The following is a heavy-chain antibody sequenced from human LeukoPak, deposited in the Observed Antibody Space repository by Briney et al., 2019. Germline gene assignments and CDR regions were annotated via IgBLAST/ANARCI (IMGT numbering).Heavy chain of an antibody. CDR3: ARARWQWLQYYFDY. D-gene: IGHD6-19*01. CDR2: INPNSGGT. CDR1: GYTFTGYY. J-gene: IGHJ4*02. Sequence: ASVKVSCKASGYTFTGYYMHWVRQAPGQGLEWMGWINPNSGGTNYARKFQGRVTMTRDTSISTAYMELSRLRSDDTAVYYCARARWQWLQYYFDYWGQGTLVTVSS. V-gene: IGHV1-2*02.